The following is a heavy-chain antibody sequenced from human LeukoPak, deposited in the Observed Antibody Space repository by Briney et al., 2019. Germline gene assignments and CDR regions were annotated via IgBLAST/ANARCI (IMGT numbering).Heavy chain of an antibody. J-gene: IGHJ4*02. V-gene: IGHV4-61*01. CDR2: IYYSGST. D-gene: IGHD3-16*01. CDR3: ARAHSRGGNFDY. CDR1: GDSVSNGNYY. Sequence: SETLSLTCTVSGDSVSNGNYYWSWLRQPPGKALEWIGYIYYSGSTNYNPSLKSRVTISVDTSKNQFSLKLSSVTAADTAVYYCARAHSRGGNFDYWGQGTLVTVSS.